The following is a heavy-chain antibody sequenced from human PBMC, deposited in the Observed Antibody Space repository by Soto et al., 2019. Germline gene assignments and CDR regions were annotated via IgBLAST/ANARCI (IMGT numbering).Heavy chain of an antibody. J-gene: IGHJ5*02. D-gene: IGHD3-10*01. V-gene: IGHV4-61*05. Sequence: PSETLSLTCTVSGGSISSSSYYWGWIRQPPGKGLEWIGYIYYSGSTNYNPSLKSRVTISVDTSKNQFSLKLSSVTAADTAVYYCARTPADYYGSGSYPETNWFDPWGQGTLVTVSS. CDR2: IYYSGST. CDR3: ARTPADYYGSGSYPETNWFDP. CDR1: GGSISSSSYY.